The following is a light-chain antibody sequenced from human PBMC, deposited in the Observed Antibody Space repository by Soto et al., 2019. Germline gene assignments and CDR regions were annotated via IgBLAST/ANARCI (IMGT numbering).Light chain of an antibody. CDR3: QQVDSYPRT. Sequence: IQLTQSPSSLSASVGDRVTVTGRASQGIGTYLVWYQQKSGKAPTVLIYASSTLQTGVPSRFSGSGSGTDFSLTISSLHPEDVATYYCQQVDSYPRTFGQGTKVDIK. J-gene: IGKJ1*01. CDR1: QGIGTY. CDR2: ASS. V-gene: IGKV1-9*01.